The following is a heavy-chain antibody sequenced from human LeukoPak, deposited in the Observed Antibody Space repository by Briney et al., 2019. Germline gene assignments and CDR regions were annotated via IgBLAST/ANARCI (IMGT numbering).Heavy chain of an antibody. CDR2: IYYSGST. D-gene: IGHD3-3*01. CDR1: GGSISSYY. CDR3: AREYRGSSFGVVSHAFDI. J-gene: IGHJ3*02. V-gene: IGHV4-59*01. Sequence: KPSETLSLTCTVSGGSISSYYWSWIRQPPGKGLEWIGYIYYSGSTNYNPSLKSRVTISVDTSKNQFSLKLSSVTAADTAVYYCAREYRGSSFGVVSHAFDIWGQGTMVTVSS.